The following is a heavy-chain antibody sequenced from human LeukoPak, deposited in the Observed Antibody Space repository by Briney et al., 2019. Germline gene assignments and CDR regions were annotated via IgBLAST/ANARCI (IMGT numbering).Heavy chain of an antibody. J-gene: IGHJ6*03. CDR2: ISSSGSTI. CDR1: GFTFSSYE. CDR3: AREDRPQYYYYYMDV. V-gene: IGHV3-48*03. D-gene: IGHD2-15*01. Sequence: VGSLRLSCAASGFTFSSYEMNWVRQAPGKGLEWVSYISSSGSTIYYADSVKGRFTISRDNAKNSLYLQMNSLRAEDTAVYYCAREDRPQYYYYYMDVWGKGTTVTVSS.